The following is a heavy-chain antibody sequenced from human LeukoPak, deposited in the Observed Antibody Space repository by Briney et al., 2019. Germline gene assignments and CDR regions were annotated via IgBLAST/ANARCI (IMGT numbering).Heavy chain of an antibody. V-gene: IGHV4-34*01. Sequence: PSETLSLTCAVYGGSFSGYYWSWIRKPPGKGLEWIGEINHSGSTNYNPSLKSRVTISVDTSKNQFSLKLSSVTAADTAVYYCARLVIQGYYYYYYYMDVWGKGTTVTISS. CDR2: INHSGST. CDR3: ARLVIQGYYYYYYYMDV. D-gene: IGHD3-9*01. CDR1: GGSFSGYY. J-gene: IGHJ6*03.